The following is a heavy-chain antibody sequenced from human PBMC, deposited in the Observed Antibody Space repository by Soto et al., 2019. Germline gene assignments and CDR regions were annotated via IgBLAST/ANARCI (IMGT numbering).Heavy chain of an antibody. CDR1: GASISGFY. D-gene: IGHD1-1*01. V-gene: IGHV4-4*07. CDR3: VRDGTKTLRDWFDP. CDR2: IYATGTT. Sequence: NPSETLSLTCTVSGASISGFYWSWIRKSAGKGLEWIGRIYATGTTDYNPSLKSRVMMSVDTSKKQFSLKLRSVTAADTGVYYCVRDGTKTLRDWFDPWGQGMSVAVSS. J-gene: IGHJ5*02.